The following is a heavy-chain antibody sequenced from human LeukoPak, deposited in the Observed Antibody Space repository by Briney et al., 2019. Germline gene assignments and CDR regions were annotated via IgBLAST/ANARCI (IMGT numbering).Heavy chain of an antibody. CDR2: IHYSGST. D-gene: IGHD3-22*01. Sequence: TPSETLSLTCTVSGGSISNYYWSWIRQPPGKGLEWIGYIHYSGSTNYNPSLKSRVTKSVDTSKNQFSLKLSSVTAADTAVYYCARGFYDSSGYYGYDYWGQGTLVTVSS. J-gene: IGHJ4*02. CDR3: ARGFYDSSGYYGYDY. CDR1: GGSISNYY. V-gene: IGHV4-59*01.